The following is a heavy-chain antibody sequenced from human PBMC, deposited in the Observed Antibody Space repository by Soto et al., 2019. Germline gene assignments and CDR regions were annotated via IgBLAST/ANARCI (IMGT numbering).Heavy chain of an antibody. CDR1: GFIFSSYG. CDR3: ARGLRAAAGRDYFQY. D-gene: IGHD6-13*01. CDR2: IWYDGSNT. J-gene: IGHJ1*01. V-gene: IGHV3-33*01. Sequence: QVQLVESGGGVVQPGRSRTLSCAASGFIFSSYGMHWVRQAPGKGLQWVAVIWYDGSNTYYADSVKGRFTISRDNSKNTLYLQMNSLRAEDTAVYYCARGLRAAAGRDYFQYWGQGTLVTVSS.